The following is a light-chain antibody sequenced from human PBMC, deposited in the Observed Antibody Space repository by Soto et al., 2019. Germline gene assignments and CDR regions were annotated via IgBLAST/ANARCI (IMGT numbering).Light chain of an antibody. CDR1: EIVSIN. CDR3: HQYNNWTPT. Sequence: EIVMTQSPATLSVSPVERATLSCRASEIVSINLSWHKQNPGQPPRILIYGASTRATGIPARFSGSGSGTEFPLTIRSLQYEDFAVYYCHQYNNWTPTFGQGTRLEIK. CDR2: GAS. V-gene: IGKV3-15*01. J-gene: IGKJ5*01.